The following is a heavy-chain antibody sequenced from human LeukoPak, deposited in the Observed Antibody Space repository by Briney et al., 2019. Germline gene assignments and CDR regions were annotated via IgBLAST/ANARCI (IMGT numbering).Heavy chain of an antibody. CDR2: IYYSGST. Sequence: PSETLSLTCTVSGGSISSYYWSWIRQPPGKGLEWIGYIYYSGSTNYNPSLKSRVTISVDTSKNQFSLKLSSVTAADTAVYYCARPSGYSGYDPNWYFDLRGRGTLVTVSS. CDR1: GGSISSYY. D-gene: IGHD5-12*01. CDR3: ARPSGYSGYDPNWYFDL. V-gene: IGHV4-59*08. J-gene: IGHJ2*01.